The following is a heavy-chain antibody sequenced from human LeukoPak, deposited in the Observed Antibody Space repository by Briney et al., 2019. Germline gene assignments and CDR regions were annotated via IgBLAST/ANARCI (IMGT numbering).Heavy chain of an antibody. CDR2: MDEYGSDI. Sequence: GGSLRLSCAASGFTFSSYWMSWVRQAPGKGLEWVAIMDEYGSDIFYVESVKGRFIISRANARNSLYLQMNNLRAEDTAVYYCARPRGRGSARCNNFDYWGQGTLVTVSS. CDR1: GFTFSSYW. CDR3: ARPRGRGSARCNNFDY. J-gene: IGHJ4*02. D-gene: IGHD2-2*01. V-gene: IGHV3-7*01.